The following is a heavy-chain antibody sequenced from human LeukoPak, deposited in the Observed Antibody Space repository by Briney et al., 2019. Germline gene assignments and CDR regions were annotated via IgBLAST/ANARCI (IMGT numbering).Heavy chain of an antibody. CDR3: AREEAEMATISGGPSDDAFDI. D-gene: IGHD5-24*01. CDR2: IYYSGST. J-gene: IGHJ3*02. Sequence: SETLSLTCTVSGGSISSYYWSWIRQPPGKGLEWIGHIYYSGSTNYNPSLKSRVTISVDTSKNQFSLKLSSVTAADTAVYYCAREEAEMATISGGPSDDAFDIWGQGTMVTVSS. V-gene: IGHV4-59*12. CDR1: GGSISSYY.